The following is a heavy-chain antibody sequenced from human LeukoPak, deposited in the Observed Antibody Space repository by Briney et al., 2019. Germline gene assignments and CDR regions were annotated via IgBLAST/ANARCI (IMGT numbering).Heavy chain of an antibody. Sequence: PGRSLRLSCAASGFTVSSNSMSWVRQAPGKGLEWVSVIYSGGSTFYADSVKGRFTISRDNSKNTLFLQMNSLRTEDTAVYYCARAYDSSGYWPEYFHHWGQGTLVTVSS. V-gene: IGHV3-53*05. CDR1: GFTVSSNS. CDR3: ARAYDSSGYWPEYFHH. CDR2: IYSGGST. D-gene: IGHD3-22*01. J-gene: IGHJ1*01.